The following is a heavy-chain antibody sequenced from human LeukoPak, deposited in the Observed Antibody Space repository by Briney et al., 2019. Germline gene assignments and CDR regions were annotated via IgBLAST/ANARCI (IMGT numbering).Heavy chain of an antibody. CDR3: ARDALTVTTLYFDY. D-gene: IGHD4-17*01. J-gene: IGHJ4*02. CDR1: GYTFTGYY. CDR2: INPNSGGT. V-gene: IGHV1-2*02. Sequence: GASVKVSYKASGYTFTGYYMHWVRQAPGQGLEWMGWINPNSGGTNYAQKFQGRVTMTRDTSISTAYMELSRLRSDDTAVYYCARDALTVTTLYFDYWGQGTLVTVSS.